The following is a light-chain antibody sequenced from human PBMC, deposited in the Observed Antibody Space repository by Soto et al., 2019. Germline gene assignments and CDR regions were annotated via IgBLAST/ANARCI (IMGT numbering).Light chain of an antibody. J-gene: IGKJ4*01. CDR1: QSVSSY. V-gene: IGKV3-11*01. Sequence: EIVLTQSPATLSLSPGERATLSCRAGQSVSSYLDWYQQKPGQAPRLLIYDASNRATGIPARFSGSGSGTDFTLTISSLEPEDFAVYYCQQRSNWPQLTFGGGTKVDIK. CDR3: QQRSNWPQLT. CDR2: DAS.